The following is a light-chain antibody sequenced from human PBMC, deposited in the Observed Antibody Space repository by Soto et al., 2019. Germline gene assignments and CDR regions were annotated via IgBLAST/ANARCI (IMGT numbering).Light chain of an antibody. Sequence: QSVLTQPASVSGSPGQSITISCTGTSSAVGSYNIVSWYQQHPGKAPKLMIYEGSKRPSGVSNRFSGSKSGNTASLTISGLQAEDQADYYCCSYAGSSSYVLFGGGTKLTV. V-gene: IGLV2-23*01. CDR3: CSYAGSSSYVL. CDR1: SSAVGSYNI. J-gene: IGLJ2*01. CDR2: EGS.